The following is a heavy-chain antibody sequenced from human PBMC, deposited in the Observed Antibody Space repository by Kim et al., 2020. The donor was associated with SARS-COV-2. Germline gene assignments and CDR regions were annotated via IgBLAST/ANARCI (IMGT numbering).Heavy chain of an antibody. J-gene: IGHJ4*02. D-gene: IGHD2-15*01. Sequence: GGSLRLSCAASGFTFSSYGMYWVRQAPGKGLVWVSLVRSDGSSTTYADSVKGRFIISRDNAKNTLYLQMNSLRAEDTGVYFCAGGLAGGSHPPLWGQGTLLTVSS. CDR2: VRSDGSST. CDR3: AGGLAGGSHPPL. CDR1: GFTFSSYG. V-gene: IGHV3-74*01.